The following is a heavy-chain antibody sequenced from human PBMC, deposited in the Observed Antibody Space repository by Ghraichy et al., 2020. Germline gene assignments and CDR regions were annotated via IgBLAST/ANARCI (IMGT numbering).Heavy chain of an antibody. CDR2: IYYSGST. Sequence: SETLSLTCTVSGGSISSSSYYWGWIRQPPGKGLEWIGSIYYSGSTYYNPSLKSRVTISVDTSKNQFSLKLSSVTAADTAVYYCAGSSSWRTPNWFDPWGQGTLVTVSS. J-gene: IGHJ5*02. V-gene: IGHV4-39*01. D-gene: IGHD6-13*01. CDR3: AGSSSWRTPNWFDP. CDR1: GGSISSSSYY.